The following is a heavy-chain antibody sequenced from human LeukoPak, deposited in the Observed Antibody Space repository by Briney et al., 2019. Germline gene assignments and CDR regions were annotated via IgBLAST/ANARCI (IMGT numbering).Heavy chain of an antibody. J-gene: IGHJ3*02. D-gene: IGHD2-2*01. CDR2: ISGYNGNA. V-gene: IGHV1-18*01. Sequence: ASVKVSCKASGYTFTSYGINWVRQAPGQGLEWMGWISGYNGNANYAQKLQGRVTMTTDTSTSTAYMELSSLRSEDTAVYYCATDCSSTSCYLAFDIWGQGTMVTVSS. CDR1: GYTFTSYG. CDR3: ATDCSSTSCYLAFDI.